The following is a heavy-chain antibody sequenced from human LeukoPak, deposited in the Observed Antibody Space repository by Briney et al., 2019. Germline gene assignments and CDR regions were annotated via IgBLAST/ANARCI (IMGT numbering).Heavy chain of an antibody. CDR1: GGSISSYY. CDR2: IYYSGST. J-gene: IGHJ4*02. V-gene: IGHV4-59*01. D-gene: IGHD5-12*01. Sequence: PSETLSLTCTVSGGSISSYYWSWIRQPPGKGLEWIGYIYYSGSTNYNPSLKSRVTISVDTSKNQFSLKLSSVTAADTAVYYCARGGWLRLRYRDVYFDYWGQGTLVTVSS. CDR3: ARGGWLRLRYRDVYFDY.